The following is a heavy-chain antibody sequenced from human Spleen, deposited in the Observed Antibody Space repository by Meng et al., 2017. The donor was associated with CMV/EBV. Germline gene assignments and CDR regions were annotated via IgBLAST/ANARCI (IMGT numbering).Heavy chain of an antibody. Sequence: MRWVRQAPGKGLEWVSGISGSGGGTYYADSVKGRFTISRDNAKNSLYLQMNSLRAEDTALYYCARGTLVVVPAAIPSDSWYFDLWGRGTLVTVSS. CDR3: ARGTLVVVPAAIPSDSWYFDL. V-gene: IGHV3-23*01. D-gene: IGHD2-2*02. J-gene: IGHJ2*01. CDR2: ISGSGGGT.